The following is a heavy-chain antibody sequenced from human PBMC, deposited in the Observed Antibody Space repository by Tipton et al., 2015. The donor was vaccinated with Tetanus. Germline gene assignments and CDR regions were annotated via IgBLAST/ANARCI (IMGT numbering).Heavy chain of an antibody. CDR3: ARDMMYSSSAYPPPFDH. D-gene: IGHD6-6*01. Sequence: SLRLSCAASGFTFNSYAMHWVRHIPGKGLEWVAVIWYDGNNKYYADSVKGRFTISRDNSKNIMYLQMNNLRADDTALHYCARDMMYSSSAYPPPFDHWGQGTLVTVSS. CDR1: GFTFNSYA. V-gene: IGHV3-33*01. CDR2: IWYDGNNK. J-gene: IGHJ4*02.